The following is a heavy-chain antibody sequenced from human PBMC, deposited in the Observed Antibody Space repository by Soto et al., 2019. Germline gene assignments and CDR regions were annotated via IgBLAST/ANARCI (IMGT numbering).Heavy chain of an antibody. CDR3: ARAPRNLAARHYFDY. V-gene: IGHV3-11*01. D-gene: IGHD6-6*01. CDR1: GFTFSDYY. J-gene: IGHJ4*02. Sequence: GGSLRLSCAASGFTFSDYYMSWIRQAPGKGLEWVSYISSSGSTIYYADSVKGRFTISRDNAKNSLYLQMNSLRAEDTAVYYCARAPRNLAARHYFDYWGQGTLVTVSS. CDR2: ISSSGSTI.